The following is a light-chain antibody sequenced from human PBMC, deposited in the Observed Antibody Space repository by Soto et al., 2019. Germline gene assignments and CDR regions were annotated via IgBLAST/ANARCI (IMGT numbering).Light chain of an antibody. J-gene: IGKJ1*01. CDR1: QSISNY. V-gene: IGKV1-39*01. Sequence: DIQMTQSPSSLSASVGDRVTITCRASQSISNYLNWYQQKPGTAPKLLIYAASSLQSGVPSRFSGSGSATDFTLTISSLQPEDFATYYCQQSYTTPRTFGQGTKADIK. CDR2: AAS. CDR3: QQSYTTPRT.